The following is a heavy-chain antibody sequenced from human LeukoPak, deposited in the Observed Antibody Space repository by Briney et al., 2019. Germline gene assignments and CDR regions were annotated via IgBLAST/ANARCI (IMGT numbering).Heavy chain of an antibody. V-gene: IGHV1-46*01. CDR1: GYTFISYY. CDR2: INPSGGST. Sequence: VASVKVSCKASGYTFISYYIHWVRQAPGQGLEWMGIINPSGGSTSYTHKFQGRVTMTRDTSTSTVYMELSSLRSDDTAVYYCARDGSYLYFDYWGQGTLVTVSS. D-gene: IGHD1-26*01. J-gene: IGHJ4*02. CDR3: ARDGSYLYFDY.